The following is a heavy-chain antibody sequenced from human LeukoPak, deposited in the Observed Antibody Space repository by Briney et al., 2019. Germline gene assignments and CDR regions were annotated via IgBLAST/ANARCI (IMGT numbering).Heavy chain of an antibody. J-gene: IGHJ6*03. V-gene: IGHV1-46*01. Sequence: GASLKVSCKASGYTFTSYYIHWVRQAPGQGLEWMGKINPSGGTTTNAQTFLGRLTMTRDTSTNTVYMELSSLRSEDTAVYYCARGGLGNYDILSGNYKYYFYMDVGGEGTTVTVSS. D-gene: IGHD3-9*01. CDR3: ARGGLGNYDILSGNYKYYFYMDV. CDR1: GYTFTSYY. CDR2: INPSGGTT.